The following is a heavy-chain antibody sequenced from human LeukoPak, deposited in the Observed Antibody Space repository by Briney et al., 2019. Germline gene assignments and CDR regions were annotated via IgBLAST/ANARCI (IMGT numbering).Heavy chain of an antibody. CDR2: MYYGRNT. V-gene: IGHV4-34*11. CDR3: ARHGHYTSLDP. J-gene: IGHJ5*02. Sequence: PSETLSLTCAVYGGSLSGYYWSWIRQPPGKGLEWIVSMYYGRNTYYNPSLNSRVTISVDTSKNHFSLNLSSVTAADTAVYYCARHGHYTSLDPWGQGILVTVSS. D-gene: IGHD3-3*01. CDR1: GGSLSGYY.